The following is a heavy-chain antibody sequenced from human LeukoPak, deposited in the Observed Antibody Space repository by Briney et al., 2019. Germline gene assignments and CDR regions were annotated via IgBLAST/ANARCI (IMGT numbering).Heavy chain of an antibody. CDR1: GFTFSSYA. J-gene: IGHJ4*02. Sequence: PGGSLRLSCAASGFTFSSYAMSWVRQAPGKGLEWVSAISGSGGSTYYADSVKGRFTISRDNSKNTLYLQMNSLRAEDTAVYYCARGADIVVVVAAIFDYWGQGTPVTVSS. D-gene: IGHD2-15*01. V-gene: IGHV3-23*01. CDR2: ISGSGGST. CDR3: ARGADIVVVVAAIFDY.